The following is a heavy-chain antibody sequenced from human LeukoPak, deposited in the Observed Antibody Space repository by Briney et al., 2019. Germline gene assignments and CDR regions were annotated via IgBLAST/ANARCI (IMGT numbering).Heavy chain of an antibody. CDR3: ARYIRGTAETTYSYSWFDP. CDR2: INHSGST. Sequence: SETLSLTCAVYGGSFSGYYWSWIRQPPGKGLEWTGDINHSGSTNYNPSLKSRVTISVDTSKNQFSLRLTSVTAADTAVYYCARYIRGTAETTYSYSWFDPWGQGTLVSVSS. CDR1: GGSFSGYY. V-gene: IGHV4-34*01. D-gene: IGHD4-17*01. J-gene: IGHJ5*02.